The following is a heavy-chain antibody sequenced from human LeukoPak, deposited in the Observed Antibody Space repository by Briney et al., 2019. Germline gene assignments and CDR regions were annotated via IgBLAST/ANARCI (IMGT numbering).Heavy chain of an antibody. J-gene: IGHJ1*01. D-gene: IGHD3-22*01. CDR3: AKVNQDYYDSSGYHPEYFQH. CDR1: GFTFSSYA. Sequence: GGSLRLSCAASGFTFSSYAMSWVRQAPGKGLEWVSAISGSGGSTYYADSVKGRFTISRDNSKNTLYLQMNSLRAEDTAVYYCAKVNQDYYDSSGYHPEYFQHWGQGTLVNVSS. V-gene: IGHV3-23*01. CDR2: ISGSGGST.